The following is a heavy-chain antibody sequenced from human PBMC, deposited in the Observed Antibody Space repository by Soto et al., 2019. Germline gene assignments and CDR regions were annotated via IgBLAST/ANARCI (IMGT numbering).Heavy chain of an antibody. V-gene: IGHV7-4-1*01. J-gene: IGHJ6*02. Sequence: ASVKVSGKASGYTFTSYAMNWVRQAHGQGLEWMGWINTNTGNPTYAQGFTGRFVFSLDTSVSTAYLQICSLKAEDTAVYYCARDYQLPTIPYYYYYYGMDVWGQGTTVTVSS. D-gene: IGHD2-2*01. CDR2: INTNTGNP. CDR1: GYTFTSYA. CDR3: ARDYQLPTIPYYYYYYGMDV.